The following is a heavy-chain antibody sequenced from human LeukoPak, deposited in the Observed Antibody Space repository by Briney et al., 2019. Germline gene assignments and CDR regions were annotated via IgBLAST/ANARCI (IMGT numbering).Heavy chain of an antibody. Sequence: ASVKVSCKASGYTFTSYYMHWARQAPGQGLEWMGIINPSGGSTSYAQKFQGRVTMTRDMSTSTVYKELSSLRSEDTAVYYCARVKSYYYDTSDKDAFDIWGQGTMVTVSS. CDR2: INPSGGST. CDR1: GYTFTSYY. J-gene: IGHJ3*02. CDR3: ARVKSYYYDTSDKDAFDI. V-gene: IGHV1-46*01. D-gene: IGHD3-22*01.